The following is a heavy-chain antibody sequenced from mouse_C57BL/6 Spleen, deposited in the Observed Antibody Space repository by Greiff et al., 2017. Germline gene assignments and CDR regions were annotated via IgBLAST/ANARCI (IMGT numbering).Heavy chain of an antibody. D-gene: IGHD3-2*02. J-gene: IGHJ2*01. Sequence: EVQLQQSGPGLVKPSQSLSLTCSVTGYSITSGYYWNWIRQFPGNKLEWMGYISYDGSNNYNPSLKNRISITRDTSKNQVFLKLNSVTTEDTATYYCARDSSGPFGYWGQGTTLTVSS. CDR1: GYSITSGYY. CDR3: ARDSSGPFGY. CDR2: ISYDGSN. V-gene: IGHV3-6*01.